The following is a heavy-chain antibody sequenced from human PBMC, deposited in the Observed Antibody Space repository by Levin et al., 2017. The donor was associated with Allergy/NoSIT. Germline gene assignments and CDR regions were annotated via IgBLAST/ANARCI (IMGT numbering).Heavy chain of an antibody. CDR1: GFTFSSHG. V-gene: IGHV3-33*01. D-gene: IGHD6-13*01. J-gene: IGHJ4*02. Sequence: GGSLRLSCAASGFTFSSHGMHWVRQAPGKGLEWVAVIWSDGSNKYYADSVRGRFTFSRDNSKNTLHLQMNSLRAEDTAVYYCAREATIAAAATLDYWGQGTLVTVSS. CDR3: AREATIAAAATLDY. CDR2: IWSDGSNK.